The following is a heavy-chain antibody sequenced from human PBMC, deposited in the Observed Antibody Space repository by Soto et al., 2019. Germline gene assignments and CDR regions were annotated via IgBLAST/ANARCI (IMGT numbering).Heavy chain of an antibody. CDR3: ARGLSTHIAVAGMGYFDS. D-gene: IGHD6-19*01. J-gene: IGHJ4*02. CDR2: IYYSGTT. V-gene: IGHV4-31*03. Sequence: PSETLSLTCTVSDASINSGGYYWSWIRQHPGKGLEWIGFIYYSGTTYYNPSLKSRVTTSVDTSKNQFSLRLSSVTAADTAVYYCARGLSTHIAVAGMGYFDSWGQGTLVTVSS. CDR1: DASINSGGYY.